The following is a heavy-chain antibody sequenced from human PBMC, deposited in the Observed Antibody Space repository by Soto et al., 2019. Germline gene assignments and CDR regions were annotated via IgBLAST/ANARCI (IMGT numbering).Heavy chain of an antibody. D-gene: IGHD2-8*01. V-gene: IGHV1-2*04. Sequence: GASVKVSCKASGYSFTDYHIHWVRQAPGQGLEWLGRINPKSGGTSTAQKFQGWVTMTTDTSISTASKELTRLTSDDTAIYYCARGDSTDCSNGVCSFFYNHGMDVWGQGTTVTVSS. CDR2: INPKSGGT. CDR1: GYSFTDYH. CDR3: ARGDSTDCSNGVCSFFYNHGMDV. J-gene: IGHJ6*02.